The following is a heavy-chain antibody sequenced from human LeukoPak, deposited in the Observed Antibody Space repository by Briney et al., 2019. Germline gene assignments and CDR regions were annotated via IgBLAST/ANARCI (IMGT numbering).Heavy chain of an antibody. J-gene: IGHJ3*02. V-gene: IGHV3-7*03. Sequence: GGSLRLSCTNSGPTFNRDWMGWLRQAPGKGLEWLAHIKPDESRIFYADSVKGRFALSRDNAKNSVHLQMNSLRAEDTAVYFCARLILWETSNAFDIWGQGTMVTVSS. CDR3: ARLILWETSNAFDI. CDR2: IKPDESRI. CDR1: GPTFNRDW. D-gene: IGHD1-26*01.